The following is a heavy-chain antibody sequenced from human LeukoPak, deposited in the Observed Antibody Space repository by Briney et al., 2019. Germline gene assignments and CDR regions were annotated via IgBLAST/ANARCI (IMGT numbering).Heavy chain of an antibody. CDR2: IYYSGSTNY. CDR1: GVSISDYY. V-gene: IGHV4-59*01. Sequence: SETLSLTCTVSGVSISDYYWSWNRQPPGKGLEWIGYIYYSGSTNYNYNPSLKSRVTISVDTSKNQFSLRLTSVTAADTAVYYCARRGYSYGPSGSFDFWGQGTLVTVSS. J-gene: IGHJ4*02. D-gene: IGHD5-18*01. CDR3: ARRGYSYGPSGSFDF.